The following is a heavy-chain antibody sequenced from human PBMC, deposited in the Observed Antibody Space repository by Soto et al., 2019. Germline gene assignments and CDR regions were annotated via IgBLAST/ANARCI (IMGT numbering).Heavy chain of an antibody. CDR1: GYSLTNARMG. V-gene: IGHV2-26*01. CDR3: ARTVVTPSSAFDI. CDR2: ISPNDEK. J-gene: IGHJ3*02. Sequence: SGPTLVNPTETLTLTCTVSGYSLTNARMGVSWIRQPPGKALEWHAHISPNDEKSYSTSLISRLTISKDTSKSQVVLIMTNMAPVDTATYHCARTVVTPSSAFDIWGQGTMVTVSS. D-gene: IGHD2-21*02.